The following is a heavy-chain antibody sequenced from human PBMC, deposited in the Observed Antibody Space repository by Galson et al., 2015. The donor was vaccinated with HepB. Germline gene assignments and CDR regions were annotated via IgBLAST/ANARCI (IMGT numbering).Heavy chain of an antibody. CDR2: VSAYNGNT. Sequence: SVKVSCKASGYTFTSYGISWVRQAPGQGLEWMGWVSAYNGNTNYVQKLQGRVTMTTDTSTRTAYMELRGLRADDTAVYYCARDPEAVLGPAFDYWGQGTLVTVSS. J-gene: IGHJ4*02. D-gene: IGHD6-19*01. CDR3: ARDPEAVLGPAFDY. V-gene: IGHV1-18*04. CDR1: GYTFTSYG.